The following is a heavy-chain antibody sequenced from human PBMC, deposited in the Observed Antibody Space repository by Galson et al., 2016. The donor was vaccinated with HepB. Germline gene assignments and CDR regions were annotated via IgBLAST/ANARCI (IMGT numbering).Heavy chain of an antibody. CDR3: SKAHGGYGRGTFHV. Sequence: SLRLSCAAPGFTYDDYAMHWVRQVPGKGLEWVSGISWNSNSIYYADSVKSRFTISRDNTKNAVYLQMDSLRSDDTAFYYCSKAHGGYGRGTFHVWGQGTLVTVSS. CDR1: GFTYDDYA. D-gene: IGHD3-22*01. J-gene: IGHJ4*02. V-gene: IGHV3-9*01. CDR2: ISWNSNSI.